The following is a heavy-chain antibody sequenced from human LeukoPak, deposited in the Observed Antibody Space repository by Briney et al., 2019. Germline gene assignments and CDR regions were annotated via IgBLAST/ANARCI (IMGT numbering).Heavy chain of an antibody. J-gene: IGHJ4*02. V-gene: IGHV3-23*01. CDR3: AKDRQNTVPTISDY. Sequence: GGSLRLSCAASGFTFSSYAMNWVRQAPGKGLEWVSAISGSGGSTYYADSVKGRFTISRDNSENTLYLRMNSLRAEDTAVYYCAKDRQNTVPTISDYLGQGTLVTVSS. CDR1: GFTFSSYA. CDR2: ISGSGGST. D-gene: IGHD5-12*01.